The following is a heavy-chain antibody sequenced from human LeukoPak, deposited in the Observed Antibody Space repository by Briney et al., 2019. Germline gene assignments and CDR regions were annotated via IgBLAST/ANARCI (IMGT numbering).Heavy chain of an antibody. V-gene: IGHV1-69-2*01. D-gene: IGHD1-7*01. Sequence: ASVKISCKVSGYTFTDYYMHWVQQAPGKGLEWMGLVDPEDGETIYVEKFQGRVTITADTSTDTAYMELSSLRSEDTAVYYCATGSRTTGYYYYYMDVWGKGTTVTVSS. J-gene: IGHJ6*03. CDR1: GYTFTDYY. CDR2: VDPEDGET. CDR3: ATGSRTTGYYYYYMDV.